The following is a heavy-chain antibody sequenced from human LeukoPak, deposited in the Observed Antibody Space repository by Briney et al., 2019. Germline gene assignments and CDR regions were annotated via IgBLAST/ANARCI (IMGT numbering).Heavy chain of an antibody. V-gene: IGHV1-18*01. D-gene: IGHD3-3*01. J-gene: IGHJ4*02. CDR2: ISGYNGNT. Sequence: ASVKVSCKASGYTFTSYGISWLRQAPGQGLEWMGWISGYNGNTNYAQRLQGRVTVTTDTSTSTAYMELRSLRSDDTAVYYCARDWNYDFRDWGQGTLVTVSS. CDR3: ARDWNYDFRD. CDR1: GYTFTSYG.